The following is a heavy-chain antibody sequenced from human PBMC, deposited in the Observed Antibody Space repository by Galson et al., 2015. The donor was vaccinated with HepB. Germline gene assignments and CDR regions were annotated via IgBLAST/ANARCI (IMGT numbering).Heavy chain of an antibody. J-gene: IGHJ4*02. V-gene: IGHV3-7*03. CDR3: ARRADYDFWSGYLGGGGDY. CDR2: IKQDGSEK. Sequence: SLRLSCAASGFTFSSYWMSWVRQAPGKGLGWVANIKQDGSEKYCVDSAKGRFTIPRDNAKNSLYLRMNSLRAEDTAVYYCARRADYDFWSGYLGGGGDYWGQGTLVTVSS. CDR1: GFTFSSYW. D-gene: IGHD3-3*01.